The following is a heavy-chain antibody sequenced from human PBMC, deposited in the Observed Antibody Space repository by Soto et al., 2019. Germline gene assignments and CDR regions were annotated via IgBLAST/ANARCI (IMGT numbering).Heavy chain of an antibody. V-gene: IGHV4-39*01. J-gene: IGHJ3*01. D-gene: IGHD7-27*01. CDR1: GYSISISYFL. CDR2: IYKSGLA. Sequence: SSTXSLTCTFSGYSISISYFLWCWLRQPPGKGLEWIGGIYKSGLADYNPSLRRLSTVSVDTSRNQLFLNLTSVTAADTAIYYCERTVYANWEFAVWGQGKLVTVSS. CDR3: ERTVYANWEFAV.